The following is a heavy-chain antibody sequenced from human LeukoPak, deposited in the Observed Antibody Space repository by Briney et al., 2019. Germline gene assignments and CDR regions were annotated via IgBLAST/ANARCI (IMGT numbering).Heavy chain of an antibody. Sequence: SVKVSCKASGYTFTSYDINWVRQATGQGLEWMGWMNPNSGNTGYAQKFQGRVTITRNTSISTAYMELSSLRSEDTAVYYCARGYYGDYSSDYWGQGTLVTVSS. CDR1: GYTFTSYD. CDR3: ARGYYGDYSSDY. CDR2: MNPNSGNT. D-gene: IGHD4-17*01. V-gene: IGHV1-8*03. J-gene: IGHJ4*02.